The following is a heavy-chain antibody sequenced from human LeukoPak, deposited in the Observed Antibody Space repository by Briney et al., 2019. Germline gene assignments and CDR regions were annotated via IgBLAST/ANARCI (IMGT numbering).Heavy chain of an antibody. CDR3: TTHILTWDLLL. Sequence: GGSLTLSCAASGFTFTNAWMSWVRQAPGKGLEWVGRVKGKTDGGTTGYAAPVKGRFTISRDDSKNTMYLQMNSLKTEDTAMYYCTTHILTWDLLLGGQGTLVTVSS. V-gene: IGHV3-15*01. CDR2: VKGKTDGGTT. J-gene: IGHJ1*01. CDR1: GFTFTNAW. D-gene: IGHD1-26*01.